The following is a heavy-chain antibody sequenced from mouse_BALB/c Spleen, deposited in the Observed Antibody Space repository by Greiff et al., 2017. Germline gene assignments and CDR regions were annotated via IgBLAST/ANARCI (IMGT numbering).Heavy chain of an antibody. Sequence: QVQLKESGPGLVAPSQSLSITCTVSGFSLSRYSVHWVRQPPGKGLEWLGMIWAGGSTNYNSALMSRLSISKDNSKSQVFLKMNSLQTDDTAMYYCARERSYYGYDYAMDYWGQGTSVTVSS. CDR3: ARERSYYGYDYAMDY. CDR2: IWAGGST. CDR1: GFSLSRYS. D-gene: IGHD1-2*01. V-gene: IGHV2-9*02. J-gene: IGHJ4*01.